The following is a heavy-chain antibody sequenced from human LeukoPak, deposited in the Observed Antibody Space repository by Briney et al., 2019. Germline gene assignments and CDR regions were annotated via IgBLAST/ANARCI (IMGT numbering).Heavy chain of an antibody. CDR1: GGSISSGDYY. Sequence: PSETLSLTCTVSGGSISSGDYYWSWIRQPPGKGLEWIGYIYYSGSTYYNPSLKSRVTISVDTSKNQFSLKLSSVTAADTAVYYCARDVLQGGPYYDFWSGSPLNWFDPWGQGTLVTVSS. V-gene: IGHV4-30-4*08. J-gene: IGHJ5*02. CDR3: ARDVLQGGPYYDFWSGSPLNWFDP. D-gene: IGHD3-3*01. CDR2: IYYSGST.